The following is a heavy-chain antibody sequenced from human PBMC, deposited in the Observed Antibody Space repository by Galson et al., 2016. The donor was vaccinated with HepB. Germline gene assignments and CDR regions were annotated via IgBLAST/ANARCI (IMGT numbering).Heavy chain of an antibody. CDR3: ARPSSGIHNY. Sequence: SLRLSCAVSGFTVSNNYMAWVHQAPGKGLELVSLIYSGGSRYYADSVKGRFTISRDNSNNTLYLQMDSLRAEDTAVYYCARPSSGIHNYWGQGTLVTVSS. V-gene: IGHV3-53*01. CDR2: IYSGGSR. J-gene: IGHJ4*02. CDR1: GFTVSNNY. D-gene: IGHD1-26*01.